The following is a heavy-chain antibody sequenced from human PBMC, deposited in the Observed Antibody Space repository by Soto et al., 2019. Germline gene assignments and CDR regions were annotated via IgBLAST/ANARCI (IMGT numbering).Heavy chain of an antibody. D-gene: IGHD6-13*01. CDR2: INPSGGSI. J-gene: IGHJ1*01. V-gene: IGHV1-46*01. Sequence: QVQLVQSGAEVKKPGASVKVSCKASGYTFTSYYMNWARQAPGQGLEWIGIINPSGGSISDAQKFQGRVTMTRDTSTSTVYMELSSLRSEDTAVYYCARDNEGIAAPGGLQHWGQGTLVTVSS. CDR1: GYTFTSYY. CDR3: ARDNEGIAAPGGLQH.